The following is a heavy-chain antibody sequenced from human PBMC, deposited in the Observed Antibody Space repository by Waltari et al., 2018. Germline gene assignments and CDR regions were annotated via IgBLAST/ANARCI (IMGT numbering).Heavy chain of an antibody. Sequence: DVQLVESGGGLVKPGRSLRLSCTGSGFSFGDYAIKWFRQAPGKGLGGVGYIERKAYGGATEYAASVKDRFIISRDDSKSIAYLQMNSLKTEDTAMYYCTRTLAYWGQGTLVTVSS. CDR3: TRTLAY. CDR2: IERKAYGGAT. J-gene: IGHJ4*02. CDR1: GFSFGDYA. V-gene: IGHV3-49*05.